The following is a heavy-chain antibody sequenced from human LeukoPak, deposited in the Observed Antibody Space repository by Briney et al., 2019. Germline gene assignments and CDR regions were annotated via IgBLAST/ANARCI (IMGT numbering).Heavy chain of an antibody. Sequence: SETLSLTCAVYGGSFSGYYWSWIRQPPGKGLEWIGEINHSGSTNYNPSLKSRATISYTSKNPFSLKLNSVTAADTAVYYCARVDGSCSGGSCPSGNWFDPWGQGTLVTVSS. J-gene: IGHJ5*02. V-gene: IGHV4-34*01. CDR3: ARVDGSCSGGSCPSGNWFDP. D-gene: IGHD2-15*01. CDR2: INHSGST. CDR1: GGSFSGYY.